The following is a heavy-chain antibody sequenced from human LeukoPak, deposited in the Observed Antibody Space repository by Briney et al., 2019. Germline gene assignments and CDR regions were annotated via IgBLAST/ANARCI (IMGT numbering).Heavy chain of an antibody. CDR3: AREVKAAVITDAFDI. CDR1: GGSISSGGYY. Sequence: SETLSLTCTVSGGSISSGGYYWSWIRQPPGKGLEWIGYIYHSGSTYYNPSLKSRVTISVDTSKNQFSLKLSSVTAADTAVYYCAREVKAAVITDAFDIWGQGTMVTVSS. CDR2: IYHSGST. J-gene: IGHJ3*02. V-gene: IGHV4-30-2*05. D-gene: IGHD2-15*01.